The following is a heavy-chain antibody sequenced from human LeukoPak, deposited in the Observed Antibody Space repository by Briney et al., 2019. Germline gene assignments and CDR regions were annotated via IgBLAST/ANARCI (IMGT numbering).Heavy chain of an antibody. CDR2: IKNDGGTT. J-gene: IGHJ4*02. Sequence: PGGCLGLSCAASVFTFSDYWIHWVRQAPGKGLVWGSRIKNDGGTTNYADTVKGRFTTSRDNAKNTLYLQLDSRRAEDTAIYYCARGIARGSGSTQGYWGQGTLVTVSS. V-gene: IGHV3-74*01. D-gene: IGHD3-10*01. CDR3: ARGIARGSGSTQGY. CDR1: VFTFSDYW.